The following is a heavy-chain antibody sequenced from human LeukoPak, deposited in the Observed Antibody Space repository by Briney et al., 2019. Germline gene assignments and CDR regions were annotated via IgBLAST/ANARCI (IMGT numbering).Heavy chain of an antibody. CDR2: IDWDDDK. CDR3: ARIRKAAAGPWWFDP. Sequence: SGPTLVNPTQTLTLTCTFSGFSLSTSGMCVSWIRQPSGKALEWLARIDWDDDKYYSTSLKTRLTISKDTSKNQVVLTMTNMDPVDTATYYCARIRKAAAGPWWFDPWGQGTLVTVSS. J-gene: IGHJ5*02. V-gene: IGHV2-70*11. D-gene: IGHD6-13*01. CDR1: GFSLSTSGMC.